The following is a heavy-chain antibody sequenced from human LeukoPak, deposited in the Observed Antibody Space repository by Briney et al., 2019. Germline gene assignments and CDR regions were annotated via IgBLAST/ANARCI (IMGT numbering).Heavy chain of an antibody. CDR2: IYYSGST. Sequence: SETLSLTCTVSGGSISSSSYYWGWIRQHPGKGLEWIGYIYYSGSTYYNPSLKSRVTISVDTSKNQFSLKLSSVTAADTAVYYCARVRGVNYYFDYWGQGTLVTVSS. V-gene: IGHV4-31*03. CDR1: GGSISSSSYY. J-gene: IGHJ4*02. D-gene: IGHD3-10*01. CDR3: ARVRGVNYYFDY.